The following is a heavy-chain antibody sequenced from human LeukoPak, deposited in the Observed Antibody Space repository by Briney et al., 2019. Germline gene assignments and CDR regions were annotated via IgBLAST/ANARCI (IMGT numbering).Heavy chain of an antibody. CDR3: ARDDPIDY. CDR2: ISSSGSTK. J-gene: IGHJ4*02. CDR1: VFTFSSYE. V-gene: IGHV3-48*03. Sequence: GGSLRLSCAASVFTFSSYEMNWVRQAPGKGLEWVSYISSSGSTKYYADSVKGRFTISRDNAKNSLYLQMNSLRAGDTAVYYCARDDPIDYWGQGTLVTVSS.